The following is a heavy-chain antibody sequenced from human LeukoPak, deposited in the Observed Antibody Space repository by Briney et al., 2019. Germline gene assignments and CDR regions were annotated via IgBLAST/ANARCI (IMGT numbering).Heavy chain of an antibody. V-gene: IGHV1-69*01. CDR2: IIPIFGTA. CDR1: GGTFSSYA. D-gene: IGHD2-2*01. J-gene: IGHJ3*02. Sequence: SVKVSCKASGGTFSSYAISWVRQAPGQGLEWIGGIIPIFGTANYAQKFQGRVTITADESTSTAYMELSSLRSEDPAVYYCARHQRFRYCSSTSCPYAFDIWGQGTMVTVSS. CDR3: ARHQRFRYCSSTSCPYAFDI.